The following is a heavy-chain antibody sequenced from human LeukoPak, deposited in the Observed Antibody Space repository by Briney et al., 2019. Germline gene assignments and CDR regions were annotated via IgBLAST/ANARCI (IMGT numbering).Heavy chain of an antibody. CDR2: IYYSGST. V-gene: IGHV4-39*02. CDR3: ARDLGPAAPSSLYYYYYYMDV. D-gene: IGHD2-2*01. Sequence: SETLSLTCTVSGGSISSYYWGWIRQPPGKGLEWIGSIYYSGSTYYNPSLKSRVTISVDTSKNQFSLKLSSVTAADTAVYYCARDLGPAAPSSLYYYYYYMDVWGKGTTVTVSS. CDR1: GGSISSYY. J-gene: IGHJ6*03.